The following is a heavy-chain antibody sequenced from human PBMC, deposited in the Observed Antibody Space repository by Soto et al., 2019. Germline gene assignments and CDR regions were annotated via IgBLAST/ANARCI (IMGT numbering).Heavy chain of an antibody. V-gene: IGHV1-18*04. J-gene: IGHJ6*02. D-gene: IGHD3-9*01. Sequence: RASVKVSCKASGYTFTSYGISWVRQAPGQGLEWMGWISAYNGNTNYAQKLQGKVTMTTDTSTSTAYMELRSLRSDDTAVYYCAGGPVYDIWTGGYYYYGMDVWGQGTTVTVSS. CDR3: AGGPVYDIWTGGYYYYGMDV. CDR1: GYTFTSYG. CDR2: ISAYNGNT.